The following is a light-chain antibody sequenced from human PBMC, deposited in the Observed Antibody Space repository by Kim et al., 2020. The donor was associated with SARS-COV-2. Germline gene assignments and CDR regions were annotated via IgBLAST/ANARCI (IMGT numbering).Light chain of an antibody. V-gene: IGKV1-13*01. CDR1: QVMSSI. CDR2: EAS. J-gene: IGKJ4*01. CDR3: QQNNKYPHT. Sequence: ASVGDAVTITSPARQVMSSILACYQKNSGKAPQLLFYEASRFKSVVPTRCSGSGSGTDSTLTSSSQHPEDFASYYCQQNNKYPHTFGGGTKVDIK.